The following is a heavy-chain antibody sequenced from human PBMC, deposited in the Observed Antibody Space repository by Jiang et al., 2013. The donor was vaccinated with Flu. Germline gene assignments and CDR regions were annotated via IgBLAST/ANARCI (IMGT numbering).Heavy chain of an antibody. CDR2: INHSGST. CDR3: APSTFDI. D-gene: IGHD2-2*01. V-gene: IGHV4-34*01. Sequence: LLKPSETLSLTCAVYGGSFSAYYWSWIRQPPGKGLEWIGEINHSGSTNYNPSLKSRVTISVDASKNQFSLKLSSVTAADTAMYYCAPSTFDIWGQGTMVTVSS. J-gene: IGHJ3*02. CDR1: GGSFSAYY.